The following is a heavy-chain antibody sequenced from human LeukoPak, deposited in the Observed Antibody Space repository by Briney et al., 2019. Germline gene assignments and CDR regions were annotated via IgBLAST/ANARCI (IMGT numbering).Heavy chain of an antibody. J-gene: IGHJ4*02. CDR1: GGSFNIRNYY. D-gene: IGHD1-1*01. CDR2: VYSSGSL. CDR3: ARDRRQRDYFDF. V-gene: IGHV4-39*07. Sequence: SETLSLTCTVSGGSFNIRNYYWAWIRQPPGRQLEWIGSVYSSGSLYYNPSLKSRITILVDTSKNQFSLKLNSVPAANTAVYYCARDRRQRDYFDFWGQGARVSVSS.